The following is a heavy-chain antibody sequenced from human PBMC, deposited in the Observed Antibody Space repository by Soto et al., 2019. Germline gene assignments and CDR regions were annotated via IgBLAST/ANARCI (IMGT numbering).Heavy chain of an antibody. CDR2: ISAYNGNT. D-gene: IGHD2-2*02. V-gene: IGHV1-18*04. Sequence: ASVKVSCKASGYTFTSYGISWVRQAPGQGLEWMGWISAYNGNTNYAQKLQGRVTMTTDTSTSTAYMELRSLRSDDTAVYYCGVVPAAIGYYGMDVWGQGTTGTVSS. J-gene: IGHJ6*02. CDR1: GYTFTSYG. CDR3: GVVPAAIGYYGMDV.